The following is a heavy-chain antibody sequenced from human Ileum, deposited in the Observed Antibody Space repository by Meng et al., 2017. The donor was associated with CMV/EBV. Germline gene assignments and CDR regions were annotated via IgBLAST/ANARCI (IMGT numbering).Heavy chain of an antibody. V-gene: IGHV1-2*02. CDR1: GYTFTANH. CDR2: IYPLNGDT. Sequence: QVQLVQSGAAVKKPGASVKVSCKTSGYTFTANHLHWVRQAPGQGLEWMGWIYPLNGDTYFAQKFQDRVTMTRDTSITTAYMELSSLTSDDTAIYYCVRENWYYDFWGQGTLVTVSS. D-gene: IGHD1-1*01. CDR3: VRENWYYDF. J-gene: IGHJ4*02.